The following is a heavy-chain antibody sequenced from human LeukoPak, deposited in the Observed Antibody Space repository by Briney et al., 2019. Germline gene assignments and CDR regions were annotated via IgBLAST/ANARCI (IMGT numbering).Heavy chain of an antibody. CDR2: ISVSGNT. Sequence: GGSLRLSCAASRFTFNDYGMSWVRQAPGKGLEWVSAISVSGNTYHADSVKGRFTISRDSSKNTLYLQMNSLRAEDTAVYYCAKDSAKKYDDYWGQGTLVTVSS. CDR3: AKDSAKKYDDY. J-gene: IGHJ4*02. D-gene: IGHD2/OR15-2a*01. V-gene: IGHV3-23*01. CDR1: RFTFNDYG.